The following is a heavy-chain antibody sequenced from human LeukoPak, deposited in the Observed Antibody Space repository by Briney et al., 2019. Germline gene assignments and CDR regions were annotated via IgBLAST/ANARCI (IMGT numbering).Heavy chain of an antibody. CDR2: TYYRSKWYN. V-gene: IGHV6-1*01. Sequence: SQTLSLTCAISGDSVSSNSAAWNWIRQSPSRGLEWLGRTYYRSKWYNDYAVSVKSRITTNPDTSKNQFSLQLNSVTPEDTAVYYCTRVYSSDWYEKYFDYWGQGSLVTVSS. CDR3: TRVYSSDWYEKYFDY. CDR1: GDSVSSNSAA. J-gene: IGHJ4*02. D-gene: IGHD6-19*01.